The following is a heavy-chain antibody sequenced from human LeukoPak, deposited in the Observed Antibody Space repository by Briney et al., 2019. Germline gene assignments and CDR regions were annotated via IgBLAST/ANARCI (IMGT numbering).Heavy chain of an antibody. CDR1: GFTFSSNW. V-gene: IGHV3-74*01. Sequence: GGSLRLSCAASGFTFSSNWMHWVRQAPGKGLVWVSRINGDGSSTSYADSVKGRFTISRDDSKKTLYLQMNSLRAEDTAVYYCAKGPFSRDIDYWGQGTLVTVSS. CDR3: AKGPFSRDIDY. D-gene: IGHD3-16*01. CDR2: INGDGSST. J-gene: IGHJ4*02.